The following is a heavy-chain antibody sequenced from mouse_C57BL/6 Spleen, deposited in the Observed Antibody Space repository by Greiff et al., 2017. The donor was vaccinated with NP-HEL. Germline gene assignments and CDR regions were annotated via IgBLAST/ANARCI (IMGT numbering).Heavy chain of an antibody. Sequence: VQVVESGPGLVAPSQSLSITCTVSGFSLTSYAISWVRQPPGKGLEWLGVIWTGGGTNYNSALKSRLSISKDNSKSQVFLKMNSLQTDDTARYYCARLDDGYLYWYFDVWGTGTTVTVSS. D-gene: IGHD2-3*01. CDR2: IWTGGGT. CDR3: ARLDDGYLYWYFDV. V-gene: IGHV2-9-1*01. CDR1: GFSLTSYA. J-gene: IGHJ1*03.